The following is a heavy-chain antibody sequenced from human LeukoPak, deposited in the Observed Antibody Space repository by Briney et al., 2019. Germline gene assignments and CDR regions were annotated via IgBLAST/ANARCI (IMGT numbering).Heavy chain of an antibody. CDR3: ARDAAYDFWSGYYIRGEEEYFDY. D-gene: IGHD3-3*01. CDR1: GFTFSDYY. CDR2: ISSSGSTI. V-gene: IGHV3-11*01. J-gene: IGHJ4*02. Sequence: PGGSLRLSCAASGFTFSDYYVSWIRQAPGKGLEWVSYISSSGSTIYYADSVKGRFTISRDNAKNSLYLQMNSLRAEDTAVYYCARDAAYDFWSGYYIRGEEEYFDYWGQGTLVTVSS.